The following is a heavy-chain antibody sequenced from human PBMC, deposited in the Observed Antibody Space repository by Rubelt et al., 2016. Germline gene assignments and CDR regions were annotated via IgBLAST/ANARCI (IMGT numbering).Heavy chain of an antibody. J-gene: IGHJ1*01. D-gene: IGHD3-3*01. CDR2: INSDGSST. V-gene: IGHV3-74*01. Sequence: GKGLVWVSRINSDGSSTSYADSVKGRFTISRDNAKNSLYLQMNSLRAEDTAVYYCARGDLDFWSGYYTGREYFQHWGQGTLVTVSS. CDR3: ARGDLDFWSGYYTGREYFQH.